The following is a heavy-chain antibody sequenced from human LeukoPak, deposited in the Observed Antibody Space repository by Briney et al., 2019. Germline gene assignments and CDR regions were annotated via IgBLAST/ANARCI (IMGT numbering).Heavy chain of an antibody. Sequence: GGSLRLSCAASGFTFSDYYMSWIRQAPGKGLEWVSYISSSGSTIYYADSVKGRFTISRDNAKNSLYLQTNSLRAEDTAVYYCARRYCSSTSCYGEGTEYYFDYWGQGTLVTVSS. CDR3: ARRYCSSTSCYGEGTEYYFDY. J-gene: IGHJ4*02. V-gene: IGHV3-11*01. D-gene: IGHD2-2*01. CDR1: GFTFSDYY. CDR2: ISSSGSTI.